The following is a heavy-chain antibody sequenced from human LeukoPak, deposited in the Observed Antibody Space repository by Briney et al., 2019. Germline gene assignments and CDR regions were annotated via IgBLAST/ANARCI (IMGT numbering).Heavy chain of an antibody. CDR3: ASRDYYDSSGYLQYFQH. Sequence: PSETLSLTCTVSGGSISSSSYYWGWIRQPPGKGLEWIGSIYYSGSTYYNPSLKSRVTISVDTSKNHFSLKLSSVTAADTAVYYCASRDYYDSSGYLQYFQHWGQGTLVTVSS. CDR2: IYYSGST. CDR1: GGSISSSSYY. V-gene: IGHV4-39*01. D-gene: IGHD3-22*01. J-gene: IGHJ1*01.